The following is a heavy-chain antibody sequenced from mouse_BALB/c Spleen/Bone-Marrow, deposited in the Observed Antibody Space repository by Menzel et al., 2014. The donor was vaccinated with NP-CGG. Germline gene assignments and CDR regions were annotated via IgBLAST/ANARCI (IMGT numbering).Heavy chain of an antibody. Sequence: VQLQQSGAELVKPGASVKLSCKASGYTFTNYWMHWVKQRPGQGLEWIGEINPSNGRTNYNEKFKSKATLTVDKSSSTAYMQLSSLTSEDSAVYYCARGSDYWGQGTTHTVSS. CDR2: INPSNGRT. CDR1: GYTFTNYW. J-gene: IGHJ2*01. CDR3: ARGSDY. V-gene: IGHV1S81*02.